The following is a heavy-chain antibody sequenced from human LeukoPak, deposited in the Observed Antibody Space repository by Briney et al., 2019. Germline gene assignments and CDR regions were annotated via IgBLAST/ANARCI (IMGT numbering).Heavy chain of an antibody. V-gene: IGHV3-7*01. Sequence: GGSLRRSSAASGVTFSSHWMSWVRQAPGEGLEWVANIKEDGSEIYYVDSVKGRFTISRDNAKNSLYLQMNSLRVEDTAIYYCADGVYHVDYRGQGTLVTVSS. CDR1: GVTFSSHW. D-gene: IGHD2-2*01. J-gene: IGHJ4*02. CDR3: ADGVYHVDY. CDR2: IKEDGSEI.